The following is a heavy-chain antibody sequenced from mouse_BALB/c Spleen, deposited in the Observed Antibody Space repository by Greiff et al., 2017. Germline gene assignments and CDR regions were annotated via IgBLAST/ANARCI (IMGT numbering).Heavy chain of an antibody. CDR1: GFTFSSYW. CDR3: TVLGRDY. D-gene: IGHD4-1*01. V-gene: IGHV6-3*01. Sequence: EVMLVESGGGLVQPGGSMKLSCVASGFTFSSYWMSWVRQSPEKGLEWVAEIRLKSDNYATHYAESVKGKFTISRDDSKSRLYLQMNSLRAEDTGIYYCTVLGRDYWGQGTTLTVSS. J-gene: IGHJ2*01. CDR2: IRLKSDNYAT.